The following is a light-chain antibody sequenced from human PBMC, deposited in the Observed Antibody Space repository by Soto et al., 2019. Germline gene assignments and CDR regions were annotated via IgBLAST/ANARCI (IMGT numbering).Light chain of an antibody. CDR1: QSVNSNS. J-gene: IGKJ5*01. V-gene: IGKV3-20*01. CDR2: GAS. Sequence: EVVLTQSPGTLSLSPGERATLSCRASQSVNSNSLAWYQQKPGQAPRVFIYGASTRATGIPARFSGSGSGTDFTLTISSLQPEDFVTYYCQQSYSTPITFGQGTRLEI. CDR3: QQSYSTPIT.